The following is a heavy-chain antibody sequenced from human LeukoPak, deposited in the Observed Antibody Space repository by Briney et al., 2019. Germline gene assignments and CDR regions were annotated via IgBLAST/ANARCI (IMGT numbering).Heavy chain of an antibody. CDR2: IYYSGST. CDR1: GGSISSGGSY. Sequence: PSQTLSLTCTVSGGSISSGGSYWSWIRQHPGKGLEWIGYIYYSGSTYYNPSLKSRVTISVDTSKNQFFLKLSSVTAADTAVYYCAREGVEMATTIFDYWGQGTLVTVSS. J-gene: IGHJ4*02. D-gene: IGHD5-24*01. CDR3: AREGVEMATTIFDY. V-gene: IGHV4-31*03.